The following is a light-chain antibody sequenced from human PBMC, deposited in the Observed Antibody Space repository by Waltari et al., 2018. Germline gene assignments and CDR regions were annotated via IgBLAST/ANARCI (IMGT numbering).Light chain of an antibody. V-gene: IGKV2-30*02. CDR3: MQATHWAAVT. Sequence: DVVMTQSPLSLPVTLGQPASISCRSSQSLVHSDGNTYLNWFHQRPGQSPRRLIYKVSNRESRVPDRCSGSGSCTDFTLISSRVEAEDVWVYYCMQATHWAAVTFGGGTKVEIK. CDR2: KVS. CDR1: QSLVHSDGNTY. J-gene: IGKJ4*02.